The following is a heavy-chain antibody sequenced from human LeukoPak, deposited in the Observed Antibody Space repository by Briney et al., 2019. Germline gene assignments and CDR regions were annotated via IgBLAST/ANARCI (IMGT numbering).Heavy chain of an antibody. CDR1: GGSISSSYYY. CDR2: IYYNGNT. D-gene: IGHD6-19*01. V-gene: IGHV4-31*03. Sequence: SETLSLTCTVSGGSISSSYYYWGWIRQHPGKGLEWIGYIYYNGNTYYNPSLQSRVTVSADTSKNQFSLKLSFVTAADTAVYYCARRMTTSGYFDYWGQGTLVTVSS. CDR3: ARRMTTSGYFDY. J-gene: IGHJ4*02.